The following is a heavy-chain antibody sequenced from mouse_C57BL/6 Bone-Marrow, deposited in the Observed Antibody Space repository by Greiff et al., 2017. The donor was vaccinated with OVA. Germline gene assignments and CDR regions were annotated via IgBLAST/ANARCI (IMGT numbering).Heavy chain of an antibody. V-gene: IGHV14-4*01. J-gene: IGHJ2*01. CDR2: IDPENGDT. D-gene: IGHD2-3*01. CDR1: GFNIKDDY. Sequence: VQLQQSGAELVRPGASVKLSCTASGFNIKDDYMHWVKQRPEQGLEWIGWIDPENGDTEYASKFQGQATITADTSSNTACLQLSSLTSEDTAVDYCTIGDGYYEDWGQGTTLTVSS. CDR3: TIGDGYYED.